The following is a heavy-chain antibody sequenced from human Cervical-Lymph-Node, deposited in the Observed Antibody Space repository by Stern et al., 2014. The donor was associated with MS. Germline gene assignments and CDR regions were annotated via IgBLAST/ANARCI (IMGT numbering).Heavy chain of an antibody. Sequence: QLVQSGGGLVKPGGSLRLSCAPSGFTFSDFYMSWIRQAPGKGLEWVSYISTSGSPISYSDSVKGRFTISRDNAKNSLYLQMNSLRAEDTAVYFCARGRTTMAYWGQGTLVTVSS. D-gene: IGHD4-11*01. CDR2: ISTSGSPI. V-gene: IGHV3-11*01. J-gene: IGHJ4*02. CDR1: GFTFSDFY. CDR3: ARGRTTMAY.